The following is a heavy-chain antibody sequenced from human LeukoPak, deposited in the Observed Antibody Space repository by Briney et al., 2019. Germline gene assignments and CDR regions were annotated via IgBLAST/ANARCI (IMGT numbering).Heavy chain of an antibody. CDR2: ISYDGSNK. D-gene: IGHD3-22*01. Sequence: GGSLRLSCAASGFTFSSYAMHWVRQAPGKGLEWVAVISYDGSNKYYADSVKGRFTISRDNSKNTLYLQMNSLRAEDTAVYYCAKITISGYYYPAGVDYWGQGTLVTVSS. V-gene: IGHV3-30-3*02. CDR1: GFTFSSYA. J-gene: IGHJ4*02. CDR3: AKITISGYYYPAGVDY.